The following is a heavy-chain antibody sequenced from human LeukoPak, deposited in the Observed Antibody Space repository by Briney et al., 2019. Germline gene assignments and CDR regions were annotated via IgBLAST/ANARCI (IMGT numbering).Heavy chain of an antibody. V-gene: IGHV4-34*01. CDR1: GGSFSAYY. J-gene: IGHJ3*02. CDR3: AKSNGYGLIDI. D-gene: IGHD3-10*01. Sequence: PSETLSLTCAVYGGSFSAYYWSWIRQPPGKGLEWIGEINHSGSTNYNPSLKSRVTISVDTSRNQFSLKLNSVTAADTAVYYCAKSNGYGLIDIWGQGTMVTVSS. CDR2: INHSGST.